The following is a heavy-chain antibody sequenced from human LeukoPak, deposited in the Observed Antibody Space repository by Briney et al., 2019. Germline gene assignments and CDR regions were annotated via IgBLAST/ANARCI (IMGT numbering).Heavy chain of an antibody. CDR2: ITGSAKST. CDR3: TKEDRQLVCAH. V-gene: IGHV3-23*01. J-gene: IGHJ4*02. Sequence: GSLRLSCEASGFTFASHAMGWVRQAPGKGLEWVSSITGSAKSTYYADSVKGRATISRDNSRNTVDLQLTSLRVEDTATYYCTKEDRQLVCAHWGQGTLVTVSS. D-gene: IGHD5-18*01. CDR1: GFTFASHA.